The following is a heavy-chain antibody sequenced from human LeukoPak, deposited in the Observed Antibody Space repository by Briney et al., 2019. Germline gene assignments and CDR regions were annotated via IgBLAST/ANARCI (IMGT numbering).Heavy chain of an antibody. V-gene: IGHV3-43*01. CDR2: ITWDGGST. J-gene: IGHJ4*02. CDR3: XXXKNTGSYLSHVDY. Sequence: PGRSLRLSCAASGFTFDDYTMHWVRQAPGKGLEWVSLITWDGGSTYYADSVKGRFTISRDNSQNSLYLQMNSLRTEDTALYYXXXXKNTGSYLSHVDYWGQGTLVTVSS. D-gene: IGHD3-10*01. CDR1: GFTFDDYT.